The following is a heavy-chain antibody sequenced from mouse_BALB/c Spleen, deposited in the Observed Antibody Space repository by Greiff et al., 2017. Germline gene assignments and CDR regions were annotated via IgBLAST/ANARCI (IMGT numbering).Heavy chain of an antibody. J-gene: IGHJ3*01. CDR3: ARDDGYFLFAY. V-gene: IGHV2-2*02. CDR2: IWSGGST. Sequence: VQLQESGPGLVQPSQSLSITCTVSGFSLTSYGVHWVRQSPGKGLEWLGVIWSGGSTDYNAAFISRLSISKDNSKSQVFFKMNSLQANDTAIYYCARDDGYFLFAYWGQGTLVTVSA. CDR1: GFSLTSYG. D-gene: IGHD2-3*01.